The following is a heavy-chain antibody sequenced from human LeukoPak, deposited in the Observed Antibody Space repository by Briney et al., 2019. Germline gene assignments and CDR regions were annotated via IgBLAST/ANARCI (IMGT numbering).Heavy chain of an antibody. CDR3: ARKSSGWFVE. CDR1: GGSISRNY. V-gene: IGHV4-59*08. CDR2: IYDSGTT. D-gene: IGHD6-19*01. J-gene: IGHJ4*02. Sequence: SETLSLTCTVSGGSISRNYWSWIRQPPGKGLEWIGYIYDSGTTNYSPSLKSRVTISVDTSKSQFSLKLSSVTAADTAVYYCARKSSGWFVEWGQGILVTVSS.